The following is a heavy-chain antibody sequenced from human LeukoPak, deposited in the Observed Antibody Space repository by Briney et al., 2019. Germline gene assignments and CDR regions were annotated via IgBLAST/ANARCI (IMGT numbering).Heavy chain of an antibody. Sequence: ASVRVSCKVSGYSLTGVSKYWVRQAPGKGLEWMGGFDLDGAGETFFAQKFEGRVTMTENTSTDTVYMELSSLRSDDTAVYYCAMGDPYQLLEYWGQGTLVTVSS. J-gene: IGHJ4*02. D-gene: IGHD2-2*01. CDR1: GYSLTGVS. V-gene: IGHV1-24*01. CDR2: FDLDGAGET. CDR3: AMGDPYQLLEY.